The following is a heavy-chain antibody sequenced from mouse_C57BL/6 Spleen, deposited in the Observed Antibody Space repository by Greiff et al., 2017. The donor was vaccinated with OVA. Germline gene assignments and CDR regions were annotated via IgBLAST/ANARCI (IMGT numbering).Heavy chain of an antibody. D-gene: IGHD2-2*01. CDR3: ARLVTTGRVYFDY. Sequence: QVQLQQPGAELVMPGASVKLSCKASGYTFTSYWMHWVKQRPGQGLEWIGEIDPSDSYTNYNQKFKGKSTLTVDKSSSTAYMQLSSLTSADSAVDDCARLVTTGRVYFDYWGQGTTLTVSS. J-gene: IGHJ2*01. CDR1: GYTFTSYW. CDR2: IDPSDSYT. V-gene: IGHV1-69*01.